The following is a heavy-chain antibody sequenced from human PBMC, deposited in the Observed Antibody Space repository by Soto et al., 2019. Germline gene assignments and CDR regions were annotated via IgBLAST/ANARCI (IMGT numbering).Heavy chain of an antibody. CDR2: IYYGGST. V-gene: IGHV4-39*01. CDR3: SKTDYYHYGMDV. J-gene: IGHJ6*02. Sequence: SETLSLTCSVSGGSISSSSYYWGWIRQPPGKGLEWIGSIYYGGSTYYNPSLKSRVTMSVDTSRNQFSLRLISVTAADTAVYYCSKTDYYHYGMDVWGQGTTLTVSS. CDR1: GGSISSSSYY.